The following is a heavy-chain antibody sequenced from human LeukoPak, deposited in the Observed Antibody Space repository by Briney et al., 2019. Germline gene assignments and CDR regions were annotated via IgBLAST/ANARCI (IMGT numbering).Heavy chain of an antibody. CDR1: GFIFSNYG. D-gene: IGHD6-19*01. CDR3: AEVAYSSGWSPGYFQH. CDR2: IPYDGSNK. Sequence: GGSLRLSCAASGFIFSNYGMHWVRQAPGKGLEWVAFIPYDGSNKYYVDSVKGRFTISRDNSKNTLYLQMNSLRAEDTAVYYCAEVAYSSGWSPGYFQHWGQGTLVTVSS. V-gene: IGHV3-30*02. J-gene: IGHJ1*01.